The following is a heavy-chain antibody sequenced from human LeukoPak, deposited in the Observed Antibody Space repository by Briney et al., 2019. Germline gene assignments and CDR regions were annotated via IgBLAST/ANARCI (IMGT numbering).Heavy chain of an antibody. CDR3: ARLQTGLYSSSVVDY. V-gene: IGHV1-2*06. J-gene: IGHJ4*02. CDR1: GYIFTDYY. D-gene: IGHD6-13*01. Sequence: ASVKVSCKASGYIFTDYYMHWVRQAPGQELGWMGRINPNSGGTNYAQKFQGRVTMTRDTSISTAYMELSRLRSDDTAVYYCARLQTGLYSSSVVDYWGQGTLVTVSS. CDR2: INPNSGGT.